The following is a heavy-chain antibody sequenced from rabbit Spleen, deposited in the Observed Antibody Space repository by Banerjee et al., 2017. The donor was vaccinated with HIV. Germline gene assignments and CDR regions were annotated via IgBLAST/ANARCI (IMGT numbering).Heavy chain of an antibody. Sequence: EQLEESGGGLVKPEGSLTLTCKASGVSFSDKDVMCWVRQAPGKGLEWIACINAVTGKAVYASWAKGRFTFSKTSSTTVTLQMTSLTAADTATYFCARGSAAMTMVITGFYFKLWGPGTLVTVS. J-gene: IGHJ4*01. D-gene: IGHD2-1*01. CDR1: GVSFSDKDV. CDR2: INAVTGKA. CDR3: ARGSAAMTMVITGFYFKL. V-gene: IGHV1S45*01.